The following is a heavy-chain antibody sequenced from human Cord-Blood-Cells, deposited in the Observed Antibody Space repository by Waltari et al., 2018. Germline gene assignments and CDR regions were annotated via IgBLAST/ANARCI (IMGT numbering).Heavy chain of an antibody. CDR3: AREPLIDYSGSYFDY. CDR2: INPNFGTA. J-gene: IGHJ4*02. V-gene: IGHV1-69*01. D-gene: IGHD1-26*01. Sequence: QVQLVQSGAEVKKPGSSVKVSCKASGGTFSSYAISWVRQAPGQGLEWMGGINPNFGTANYAQKFQGSVTSTADESTSTAYMELSSLRSEDTAVYYCAREPLIDYSGSYFDYWGQGTLVTVSS. CDR1: GGTFSSYA.